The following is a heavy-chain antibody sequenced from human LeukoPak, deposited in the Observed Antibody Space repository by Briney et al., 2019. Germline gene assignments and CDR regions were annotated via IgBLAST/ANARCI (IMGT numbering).Heavy chain of an antibody. CDR2: IYTSGST. CDR3: ARGATIFGVASNWFDP. D-gene: IGHD3-3*01. CDR1: GGSLSSYY. Sequence: SETLSLTCTVSGGSLSSYYWSCIRQPAGKGLEWIGRIYTSGSTNYNPSLKSRVTMSVDTSKNQFSLKLSSVTAADTAVYYCARGATIFGVASNWFDPWGQGTLVTVSS. V-gene: IGHV4-4*07. J-gene: IGHJ5*02.